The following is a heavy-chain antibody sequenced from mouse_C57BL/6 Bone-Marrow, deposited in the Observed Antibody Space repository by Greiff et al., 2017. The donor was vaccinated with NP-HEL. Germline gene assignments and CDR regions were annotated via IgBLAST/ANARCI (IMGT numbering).Heavy chain of an antibody. Sequence: EVKLEESGGGLVQPGGSMKLSCAASGFTFSDAWMDWVRQSPEKGLEWVAEIRNKANNHATYYAESVQGRFTISRDDSKSSVSLQMNSLRAEDTGIYYCTRDTTVVDWYFEVWGTGTTVTVSS. CDR1: GFTFSDAW. CDR3: TRDTTVVDWYFEV. J-gene: IGHJ1*03. CDR2: IRNKANNHAT. V-gene: IGHV6-6*01. D-gene: IGHD1-1*01.